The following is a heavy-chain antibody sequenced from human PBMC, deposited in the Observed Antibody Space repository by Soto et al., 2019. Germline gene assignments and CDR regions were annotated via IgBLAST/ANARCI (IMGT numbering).Heavy chain of an antibody. V-gene: IGHV4-28*01. CDR2: MYFSGST. CDR3: ARIRSRTVAIVDF. D-gene: IGHD4-17*01. Sequence: SETLSLTCAVSGYSITSSHWWGWIRQPPGKGLEWIGDMYFSGSTPHNPSLKSRVTMSIDTSKNQFSLKVSSVTAVDTAVYYCARIRSRTVAIVDFWGPGPLVTVSS. J-gene: IGHJ4*02. CDR1: GYSITSSHW.